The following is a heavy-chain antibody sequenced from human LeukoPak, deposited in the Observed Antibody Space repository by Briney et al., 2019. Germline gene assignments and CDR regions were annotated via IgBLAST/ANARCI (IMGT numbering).Heavy chain of an antibody. Sequence: SETLSLTCSVSGGSISSYYWSWIRQPPGKGLEWIGYIYYSGSTNYNPSLKSRVTISVDTSKNQFSLKLSSVTAADTAVYYCARSIHFSGWYYDYWGQGTLVTVSS. CDR2: IYYSGST. CDR1: GGSISSYY. J-gene: IGHJ4*02. V-gene: IGHV4-59*08. D-gene: IGHD6-19*01. CDR3: ARSIHFSGWYYDY.